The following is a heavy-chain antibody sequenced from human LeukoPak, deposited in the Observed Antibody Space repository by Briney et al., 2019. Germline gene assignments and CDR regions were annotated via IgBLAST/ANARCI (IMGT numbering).Heavy chain of an antibody. CDR1: GFTFSNYA. J-gene: IGHJ5*02. D-gene: IGHD2-2*02. V-gene: IGHV3-23*01. CDR3: AKSQPSAISWFDP. CDR2: ISSSAASI. Sequence: GGSLRLSCAASGFTFSNYAMNWVRQAPGKGLEWVSAISSSAASIYYADSVKGRFTIPRDNSKNTLWLQTNGLRDEDTAVYYCAKSQPSAISWFDPWGQGTLVTVSS.